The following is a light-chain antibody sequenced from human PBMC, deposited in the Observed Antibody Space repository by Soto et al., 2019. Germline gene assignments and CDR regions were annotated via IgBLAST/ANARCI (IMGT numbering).Light chain of an antibody. CDR2: DAS. CDR3: QQYDNLPFMYT. Sequence: DLQMTQSPSSLSASVGDRVTITCQASQDISNHLNWYQQKPGKAPKLLIYDASNLETGVPSRFSGSGSGTDFTFTISSLQPEDIATYYCQQYDNLPFMYTFGQGTKLEIK. CDR1: QDISNH. V-gene: IGKV1-33*01. J-gene: IGKJ2*01.